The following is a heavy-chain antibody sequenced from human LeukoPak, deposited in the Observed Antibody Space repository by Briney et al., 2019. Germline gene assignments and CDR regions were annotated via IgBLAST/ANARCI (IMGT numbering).Heavy chain of an antibody. Sequence: GTSLRLSCAASGFTFRSYGMNWVRQAPGKGLEWVAVISYDGTNKFYVDSLRGRFTISRDNSKNTLYLQMDSLRAEDTAVYYCAKDGYYGSGTFPDYWGQGTLVIVSS. J-gene: IGHJ4*02. V-gene: IGHV3-30*18. CDR2: ISYDGTNK. D-gene: IGHD3-10*01. CDR3: AKDGYYGSGTFPDY. CDR1: GFTFRSYG.